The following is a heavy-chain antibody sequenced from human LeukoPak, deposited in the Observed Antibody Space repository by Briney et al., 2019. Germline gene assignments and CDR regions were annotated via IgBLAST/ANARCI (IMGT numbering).Heavy chain of an antibody. CDR3: AKDSYSGWTRGNWFDP. Sequence: PGGSLRLSCAASGFTFSSFSMIWVRQAPGKGLEWVSAISGSGGSTYYADSVKGRFTISRDNSKNTLYLQMNSLRAEDTAIYYCAKDSYSGWTRGNWFDPWGQGTLVTVSS. D-gene: IGHD6-19*01. CDR2: ISGSGGST. J-gene: IGHJ5*02. V-gene: IGHV3-23*01. CDR1: GFTFSSFS.